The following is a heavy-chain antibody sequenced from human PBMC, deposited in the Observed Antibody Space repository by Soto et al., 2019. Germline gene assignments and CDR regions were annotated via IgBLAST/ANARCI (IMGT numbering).Heavy chain of an antibody. CDR1: GYTFTTYY. J-gene: IGHJ6*02. CDR3: ARTQGLTGSTDPQKDAMDV. D-gene: IGHD1-7*01. Sequence: QVQLVQSGAEVKKPGASVKVSCKASGYTFTTYYMHWVRQSPGQGLEWMAIINPSGGSTSYAQKFQGRVTLTRDTSMSTAYMELSSLRTEDTAVYYCARTQGLTGSTDPQKDAMDVWGQGTTVTVSS. CDR2: INPSGGST. V-gene: IGHV1-46*01.